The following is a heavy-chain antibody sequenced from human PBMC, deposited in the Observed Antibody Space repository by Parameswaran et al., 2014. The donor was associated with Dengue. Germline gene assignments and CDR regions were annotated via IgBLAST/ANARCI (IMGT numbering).Heavy chain of an antibody. CDR3: ARIQRRITMVRGAPYYYYYGMDV. V-gene: IGHV2-70*01. Sequence: RWIRQPPGKALEWLALIDWDDDKYYSTSLKTRLTISKDTSKNQVVLTMTNMDPVDTATYYCARIQRRITMVRGAPYYYYYGMDVWGQGTTVTVSS. J-gene: IGHJ6*02. CDR2: IDWDDDK. D-gene: IGHD3-10*01.